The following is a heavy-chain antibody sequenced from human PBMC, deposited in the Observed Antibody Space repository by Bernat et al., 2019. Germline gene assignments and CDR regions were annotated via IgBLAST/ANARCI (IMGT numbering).Heavy chain of an antibody. CDR1: EFTFSGFY. Sequence: QVRLVESGGGLVEPGGFLRLSCAAFEFTFSGFYMSWIRQAPGRGLEWVSYIDPNGDGTAYADSVRDRFTISRDNAKNSLYLQMNNLRAEDTALYYCVREIRGYGHYAGWGQGTLVTVSS. V-gene: IGHV3-11*05. CDR2: IDPNGDGT. CDR3: VREIRGYGHYAG. J-gene: IGHJ4*02. D-gene: IGHD5-12*01.